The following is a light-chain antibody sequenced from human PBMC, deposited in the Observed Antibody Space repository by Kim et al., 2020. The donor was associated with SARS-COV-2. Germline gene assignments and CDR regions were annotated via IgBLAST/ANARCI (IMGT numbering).Light chain of an antibody. CDR3: QQYGSSPAT. CDR1: QTVTSNY. V-gene: IGKV3-20*01. CDR2: GAS. Sequence: EIVLTQSPGTLSLSPGERATLSCRASQTVTSNYLAWYQQKPGQAPRLLIYGASSRATGISDRVSGSGSGTDFTLTISRLEPEDFAVYYCQQYGSSPATFGQGTKVDIK. J-gene: IGKJ1*01.